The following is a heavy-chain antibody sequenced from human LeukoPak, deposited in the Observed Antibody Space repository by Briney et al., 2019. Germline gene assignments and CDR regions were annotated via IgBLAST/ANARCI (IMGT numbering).Heavy chain of an antibody. J-gene: IGHJ4*02. CDR2: INPNSGAT. CDR3: ARDEQGGTTGGLGY. D-gene: IGHD4-17*01. CDR1: GYTFTDYY. V-gene: IGHV1-2*06. Sequence: ASVKVSYKASGYTFTDYYIHWVRQAPGQGLEWVGRINPNSGATHYPQKFQGRVTMTRDTSINTAYLELNSLRSDDTAIYYCARDEQGGTTGGLGYWGQGTLVTVSS.